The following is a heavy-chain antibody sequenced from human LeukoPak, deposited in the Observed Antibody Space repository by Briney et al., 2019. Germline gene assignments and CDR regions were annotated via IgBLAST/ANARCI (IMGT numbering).Heavy chain of an antibody. J-gene: IGHJ4*02. CDR3: ARRPYYYDSSGYYYED. V-gene: IGHV5-51*01. CDR2: IYPGDSDT. D-gene: IGHD3-22*01. Sequence: GESLNISCKGSGYSFTSYWIGWVRQMPGKGLEWMGIIYPGDSDTRYSPSFQGQVTISADKSISTAYLQWSSLKASDTAMYYCARRPYYYDSSGYYYEDWGQGPLVTVSS. CDR1: GYSFTSYW.